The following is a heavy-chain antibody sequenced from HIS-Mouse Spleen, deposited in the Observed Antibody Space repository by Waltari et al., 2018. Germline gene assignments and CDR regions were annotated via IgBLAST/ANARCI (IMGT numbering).Heavy chain of an antibody. CDR3: ARESPYSSSWYDWYFDL. D-gene: IGHD6-13*01. CDR2: SYYSGST. Sequence: QLQLQESGPGLVKPSETLSLTCTVSGGSISSSSYYWGWIRQPPGKGLEWIGSSYYSGSTYYDPALKGRFTISGDTSKNQCSLQLSSVTAADTAVYYCARESPYSSSWYDWYFDLWGRGTLVTVSS. J-gene: IGHJ2*01. V-gene: IGHV4-39*07. CDR1: GGSISSSSYY.